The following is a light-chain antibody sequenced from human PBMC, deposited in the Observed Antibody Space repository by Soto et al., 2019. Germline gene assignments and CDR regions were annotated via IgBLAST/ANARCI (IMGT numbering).Light chain of an antibody. Sequence: IVLTQSPGTLSLSPGESATLSCRASQSVSSSQVAWYQQKPGQVPRLLIYGASSRATGIPDRFSGVGSETDFTLTSSGLEPEDFAVYYCEQYSTSPHSFGQVTELRIK. V-gene: IGKV3-20*01. CDR2: GAS. J-gene: IGKJ2*01. CDR3: EQYSTSPHS. CDR1: QSVSSSQ.